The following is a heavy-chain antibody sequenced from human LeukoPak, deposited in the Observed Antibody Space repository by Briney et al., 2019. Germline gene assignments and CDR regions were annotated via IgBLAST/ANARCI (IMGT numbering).Heavy chain of an antibody. V-gene: IGHV3-30*18. J-gene: IGHJ4*02. CDR1: GFTFRNYG. CDR3: AKGTYPYYYDARGAIDY. Sequence: GGPLRLSCAASGFTFRNYGMHWVRQAPGKGLEWVAVISYDGSIKYYADSVKGRFTISRDNSKNTLYLQVNSLRAEDTAVFYCAKGTYPYYYDARGAIDYWGQGTLVTISS. CDR2: ISYDGSIK. D-gene: IGHD3-22*01.